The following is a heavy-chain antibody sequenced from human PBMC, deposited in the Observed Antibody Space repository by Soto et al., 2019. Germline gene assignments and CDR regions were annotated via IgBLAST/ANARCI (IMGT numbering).Heavy chain of an antibody. CDR1: GGSISSGDYY. CDR2: IYYSGST. J-gene: IGHJ4*02. CDR3: ATGLTRGQKTRSVDY. D-gene: IGHD3-10*01. Sequence: SETLSLTCTVSGGSISSGDYYWSWIRQPPGKGLEWIGYIYYSGSTYYNPSLKSRVTISVDTSKNQFSLKLSSVTAADTAVYYCATGLTRGQKTRSVDYWGQGTLVTVSS. V-gene: IGHV4-30-4*01.